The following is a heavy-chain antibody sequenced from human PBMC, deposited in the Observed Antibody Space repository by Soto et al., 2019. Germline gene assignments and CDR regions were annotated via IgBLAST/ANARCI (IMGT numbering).Heavy chain of an antibody. Sequence: EVQLLESGGGLVQPGGSLRLSCAASGFTFGTYAMNWLRQAPGRGLECVSFISGSGRTTYYADSVKGRFTFSRDNSKNTMYLQMNSLRAEDTALYYCAKFRGPSYSYYYMDVWGKGTTVTVSS. CDR2: ISGSGRTT. V-gene: IGHV3-23*01. CDR1: GFTFGTYA. D-gene: IGHD3-16*01. J-gene: IGHJ6*03. CDR3: AKFRGPSYSYYYMDV.